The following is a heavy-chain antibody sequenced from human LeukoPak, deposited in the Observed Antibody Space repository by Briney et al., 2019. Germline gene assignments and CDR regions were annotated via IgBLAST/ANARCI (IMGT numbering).Heavy chain of an antibody. J-gene: IGHJ4*02. CDR3: ARDRSLPFDY. CDR1: GGSIGSYY. V-gene: IGHV4-59*01. Sequence: SETLSLTCTVSGGSIGSYYWSWIRQPPGKGLEWIGYIYYSGSTNYNPSLKSRVTISVDTSKNQFSLKLSSVTAADTAVYYCARDRSLPFDYWGQGTLVIVSS. D-gene: IGHD1-26*01. CDR2: IYYSGST.